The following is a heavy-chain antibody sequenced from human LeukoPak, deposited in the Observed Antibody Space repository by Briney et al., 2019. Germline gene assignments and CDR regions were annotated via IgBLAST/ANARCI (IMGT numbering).Heavy chain of an antibody. Sequence: ASVKVSCKASGYTFTSYGISWVRQAPGQGLEWMGWISPYNGNTNYAQTLQGRVTMTTDTSTRTAYMELRSLRSDDTAVYYCARALTSGSYFLGYFDYWGQGTLVTVSS. CDR1: GYTFTSYG. J-gene: IGHJ4*02. D-gene: IGHD1-26*01. V-gene: IGHV1-18*04. CDR2: ISPYNGNT. CDR3: ARALTSGSYFLGYFDY.